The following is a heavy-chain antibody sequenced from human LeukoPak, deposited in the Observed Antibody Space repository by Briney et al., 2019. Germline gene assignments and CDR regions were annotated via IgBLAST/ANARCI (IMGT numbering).Heavy chain of an antibody. CDR1: GYTFTSYA. V-gene: IGHV7-4-1*02. CDR3: ARVTTVTTRYYYYYMDV. Sequence: GASVKVSCKAPGYTFTSYAMNWVRQAPGQGLEWMGWINTNTGNPTYAQGFTGRFVFSLDTSVSTAYLQISSLKAEDTAVYYCARVTTVTTRYYYYYMDVWGKGTTVTVSS. J-gene: IGHJ6*03. D-gene: IGHD4-11*01. CDR2: INTNTGNP.